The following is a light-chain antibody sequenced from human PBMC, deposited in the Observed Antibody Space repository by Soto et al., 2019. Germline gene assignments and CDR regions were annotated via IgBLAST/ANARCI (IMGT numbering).Light chain of an antibody. J-gene: IGKJ1*01. Sequence: EIVMTQSPATLSVSPGERATLSCRASQSVSSNLAWYHQKPGQVPRLLIYGASARATGVPARFSGSGSGTEFTLTISSLQSEDFAVYYCQHYNNWPPTWTFGRGTTVEIK. CDR3: QHYNNWPPTWT. V-gene: IGKV3-15*01. CDR1: QSVSSN. CDR2: GAS.